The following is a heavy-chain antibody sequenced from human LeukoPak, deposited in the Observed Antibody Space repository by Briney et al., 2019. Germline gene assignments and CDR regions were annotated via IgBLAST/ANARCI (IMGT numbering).Heavy chain of an antibody. CDR1: GFSLNTARMG. CDR3: ARTDYDYVWGSYHPLDQ. J-gene: IGHJ4*02. Sequence: GSGPVLVKPTETLTLTCTVSGFSGFSLNTARMGVSWIRQPPGKALEWLAHIFSNDEKSYRTSLKSRLTISKDPSKSQVVLTMTSMDPVDTATYYCARTDYDYVWGSYHPLDQWGQGTLVTVSS. CDR2: IFSNDEK. D-gene: IGHD3-16*02. V-gene: IGHV2-26*01.